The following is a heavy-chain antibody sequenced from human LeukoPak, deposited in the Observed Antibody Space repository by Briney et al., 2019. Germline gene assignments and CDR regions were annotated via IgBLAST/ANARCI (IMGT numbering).Heavy chain of an antibody. D-gene: IGHD3-9*01. CDR1: RFTFSSYS. V-gene: IGHV3-7*01. CDR3: AKERTSTDYDILTGYCLDY. J-gene: IGHJ4*02. Sequence: GGSLRLSCAASRFTFSSYSMSWVRQAPGKGLEWVANIKQDGSEKYYVDSVKGRFTISRDNAKNSLYLQMNSLRAEDTAVYYCAKERTSTDYDILTGYCLDYWGQGTLVTVSS. CDR2: IKQDGSEK.